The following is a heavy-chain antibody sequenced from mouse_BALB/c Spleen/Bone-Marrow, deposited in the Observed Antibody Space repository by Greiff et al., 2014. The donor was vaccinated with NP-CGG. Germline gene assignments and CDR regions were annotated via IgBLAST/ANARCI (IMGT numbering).Heavy chain of an antibody. CDR2: IDPANGDT. Sequence: EVQLQQSGAELAKPGAPVKLSCTASGFNIKDTYMHWVKQRPEQGLEWIGRIDPANGDTKYDPKFQGKATITADTSSNTAYLQLSSLTSEDTAVYYCTKPSFYYGSSYWYFDVWGAGTTVTVSS. CDR1: GFNIKDTY. J-gene: IGHJ1*01. V-gene: IGHV14-3*02. D-gene: IGHD1-1*01. CDR3: TKPSFYYGSSYWYFDV.